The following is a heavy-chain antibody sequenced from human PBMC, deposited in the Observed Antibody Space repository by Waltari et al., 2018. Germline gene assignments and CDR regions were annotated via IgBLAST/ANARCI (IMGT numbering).Heavy chain of an antibody. CDR3: ASTGGELRFLGWLPPGY. V-gene: IGHV1-69*05. CDR2: SIPIFGTA. Sequence: QVQLVQSGAEVKKPGSSVKVSCKASGGTFSSYAISWVRQAPGQGLKWMGGSIPIFGTANYAQKFQGRVTITTDESTSTAYMELSSLRSEDTAVYDCASTGGELRFLGWLPPGYWGQGTLVTVSS. J-gene: IGHJ4*02. CDR1: GGTFSSYA. D-gene: IGHD3-3*01.